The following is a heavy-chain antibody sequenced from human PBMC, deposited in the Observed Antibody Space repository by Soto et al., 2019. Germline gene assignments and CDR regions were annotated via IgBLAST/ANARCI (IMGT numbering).Heavy chain of an antibody. D-gene: IGHD6-19*01. CDR3: AREWEVAVAGTAWGTPFDY. CDR2: IWYDGSNK. J-gene: IGHJ4*02. Sequence: QVQLVESGGGVVQPGRSLRLSCAASGFTFSSYGMHWVRQAPGKGLEWVAVIWYDGSNKYYADSVKGRFTISRDNSKNTLYLQMNSLRAEDTAVYYCAREWEVAVAGTAWGTPFDYWGQGTLVTVSS. V-gene: IGHV3-33*01. CDR1: GFTFSSYG.